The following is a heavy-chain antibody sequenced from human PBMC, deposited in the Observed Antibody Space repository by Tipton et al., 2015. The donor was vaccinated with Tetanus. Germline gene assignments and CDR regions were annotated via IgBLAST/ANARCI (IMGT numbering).Heavy chain of an antibody. CDR1: GVSISSYY. CDR3: ARANYNFPKKGPFDS. J-gene: IGHJ4*02. V-gene: IGHV4-59*12. CDR2: MYYSGTT. D-gene: IGHD3-3*01. Sequence: GLVKPSETLSLTCTVSGVSISSYYWSWIRQPPGKGLQWIGYMYYSGTTHYNPSLKRRVTISIDRSKNQLSLKLTSVTAADTAVYYCARANYNFPKKGPFDSWGQGALVIVSS.